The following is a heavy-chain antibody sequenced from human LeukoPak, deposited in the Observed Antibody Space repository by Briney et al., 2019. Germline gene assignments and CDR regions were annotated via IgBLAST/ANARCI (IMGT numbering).Heavy chain of an antibody. D-gene: IGHD6-19*01. CDR3: ARDAAGYFDY. CDR1: GFTFSSYS. CDR2: ISSSSTYI. J-gene: IGHJ4*02. Sequence: GGSLRLSCAASGFTFSSYSMNWVRQAPGKGLEWVSSISSSSTYIYYADSVKGRFTISRDNAKNSLYLQMNSLRAEDTAVYYCARDAAGYFDYWGQGTLVTVSS. V-gene: IGHV3-21*01.